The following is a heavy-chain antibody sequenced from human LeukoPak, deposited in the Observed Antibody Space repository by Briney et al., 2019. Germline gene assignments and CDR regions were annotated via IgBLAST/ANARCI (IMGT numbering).Heavy chain of an antibody. Sequence: ASVKVSCKASGYTFTGYYMHWVRQAPGQGLEWMGWINPNSGGTNYARKFQGRVTMTRDTSISTAYMELSRLRSDDTAVYYCARGRFQLLWFGELPYDWGQGTLVTVSS. CDR3: ARGRFQLLWFGELPYD. D-gene: IGHD3-10*01. J-gene: IGHJ4*02. CDR2: INPNSGGT. CDR1: GYTFTGYY. V-gene: IGHV1-2*02.